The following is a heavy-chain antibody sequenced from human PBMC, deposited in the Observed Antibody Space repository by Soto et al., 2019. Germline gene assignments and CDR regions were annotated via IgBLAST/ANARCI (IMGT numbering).Heavy chain of an antibody. CDR3: ARVRGLAGSYSSSSTPNWFDP. D-gene: IGHD6-6*01. CDR2: INHSGST. Sequence: ASETLSLTCAVYGGSFSGYYWSWIRQPPGKGLEWIGEINHSGSTNHNPSLKSRVTISVDTSKNQFSLKLSSVTAADTAVYYCARVRGLAGSYSSSSTPNWFDPWGQGTLVTVSS. V-gene: IGHV4-34*01. CDR1: GGSFSGYY. J-gene: IGHJ5*02.